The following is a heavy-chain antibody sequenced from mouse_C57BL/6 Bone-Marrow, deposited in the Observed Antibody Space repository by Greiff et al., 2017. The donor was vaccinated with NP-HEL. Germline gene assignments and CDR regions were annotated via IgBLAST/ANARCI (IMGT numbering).Heavy chain of an antibody. CDR2: IRNKANNHAT. CDR1: GFTFSDAW. D-gene: IGHD1-1*01. J-gene: IGHJ2*01. CDR3: TYYYGSSYRFDY. V-gene: IGHV6-6*01. Sequence: GGSMKLSCAASGFTFSDAWMDWVRQSPEKGLEWVAEIRNKANNHATYYAESVKGRFTISRDDSKSSVYLQMNSLRAEDTGIYYCTYYYGSSYRFDYWGQGTTLTVSS.